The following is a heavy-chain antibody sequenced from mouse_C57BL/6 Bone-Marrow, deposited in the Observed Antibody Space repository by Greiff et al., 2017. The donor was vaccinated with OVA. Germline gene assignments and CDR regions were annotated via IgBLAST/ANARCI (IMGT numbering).Heavy chain of an antibody. CDR2: INPSNGGT. V-gene: IGHV1-53*01. CDR1: GYTFTSYW. D-gene: IGHD1-1*01. Sequence: QVQLQQPGPELVKPGASVKLSCKASGYTFTSYWMHWVKQRPGQGLEWIGNINPSNGGTNYNEKFKSKATLTVDKSSSTAYMQLSSLTSEDSAVYYCARGDYGTWYFDVWGTGTTVTVSS. J-gene: IGHJ1*03. CDR3: ARGDYGTWYFDV.